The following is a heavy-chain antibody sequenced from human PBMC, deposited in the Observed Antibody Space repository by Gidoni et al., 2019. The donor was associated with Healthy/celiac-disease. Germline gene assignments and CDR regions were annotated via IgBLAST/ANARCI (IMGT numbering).Heavy chain of an antibody. CDR1: GFIFSSYG. V-gene: IGHV3-33*01. CDR3: ARGDGYYYDSSGYYQGYFDL. J-gene: IGHJ2*01. CDR2: IWNDGSKK. Sequence: QVQLVESGGGVVQPGRSLRPTCAASGFIFSSYGMHWVGQAPGKGLEWVGVIWNDGSKKYYADSVKGRFTISRDNSENTLYLQMNSLRAEDTAVYYCARGDGYYYDSSGYYQGYFDLWGRGTLVTVSS. D-gene: IGHD3-22*01.